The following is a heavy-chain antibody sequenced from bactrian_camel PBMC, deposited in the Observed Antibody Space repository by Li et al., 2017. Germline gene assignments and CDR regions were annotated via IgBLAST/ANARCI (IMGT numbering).Heavy chain of an antibody. V-gene: IGHV3S25*01. Sequence: QLVESGGGLVQPGGSLRVSCAASGFTFSSYSMYWVRQAPGKGLEWVSRISSGGGTTSYADSVKGRFTISRDNGKNTVYLEMNSLKPEDTAVYYCVEALLGYWGQGTQVTVS. CDR2: ISSGGGTT. CDR1: GFTFSSYS. J-gene: IGHJ6*01. D-gene: IGHD1*01. CDR3: VEALLGY.